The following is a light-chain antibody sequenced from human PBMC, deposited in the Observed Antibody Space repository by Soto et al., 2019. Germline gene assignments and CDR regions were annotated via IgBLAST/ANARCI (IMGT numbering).Light chain of an antibody. Sequence: SYVLTQPPSVSVAPGQTASITGGGNNIGTKSVHWYQQKPGQAPVLVVYDDSDRPSGIPERFSGSNSGNTATLTVSGLQAEDEADYYCSSYGGRYNYVFGTGTKVTAL. J-gene: IGLJ1*01. CDR3: SSYGGRYNYV. V-gene: IGLV3-21*02. CDR1: NIGTKS. CDR2: DDS.